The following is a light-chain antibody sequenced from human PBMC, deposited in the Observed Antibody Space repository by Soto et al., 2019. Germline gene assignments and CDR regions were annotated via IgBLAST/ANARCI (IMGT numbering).Light chain of an antibody. CDR1: QDITNY. CDR2: GAS. J-gene: IGKJ3*01. Sequence: DIQMTQSPSSLSASVGDRVTITRQASQDITNYLSWYQQKPGKAPKLLIYGASNLQTGVPSRFRGGGSGTDFTLTIRGLQPEDIATYYCQHYGDFPFTFGPGTKVDIK. CDR3: QHYGDFPFT. V-gene: IGKV1-33*01.